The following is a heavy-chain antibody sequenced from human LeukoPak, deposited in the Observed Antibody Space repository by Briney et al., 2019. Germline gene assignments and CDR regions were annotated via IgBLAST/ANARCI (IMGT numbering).Heavy chain of an antibody. Sequence: KPGGSFRLSCADSGFTFSNACMSWVRQGPGKGLEWVGGIKSKTDGGTTDSAAPVKGRFTISRDDSKNTLYLQMNSLKTEDTAVYYCTTHRRSYYYDSSGAFQHGGEGTLVTVSS. J-gene: IGHJ1*01. CDR3: TTHRRSYYYDSSGAFQH. D-gene: IGHD3-22*01. CDR2: IKSKTDGGTT. CDR1: GFTFSNAC. V-gene: IGHV3-15*01.